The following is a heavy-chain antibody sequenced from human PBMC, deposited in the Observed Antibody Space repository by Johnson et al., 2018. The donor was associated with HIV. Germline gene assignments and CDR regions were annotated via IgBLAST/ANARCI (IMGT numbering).Heavy chain of an antibody. J-gene: IGHJ3*02. CDR2: ISGSGGST. Sequence: QVQLVESGGGVVQPGRSLRLSCAASGFTFSSYGMHWVRQAPGKGLEWVSAISGSGGSTYYADSVKGRFTISRDNYKNTRYLQMNSLRAEDTAVDYCARGLSSWSFDAVDSWGQGTMVTVSS. D-gene: IGHD6-13*01. CDR1: GFTFSSYG. CDR3: ARGLSSWSFDAVDS. V-gene: IGHV3-NL1*01.